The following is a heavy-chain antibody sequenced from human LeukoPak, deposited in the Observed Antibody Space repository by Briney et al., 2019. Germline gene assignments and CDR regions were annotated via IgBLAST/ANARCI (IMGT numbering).Heavy chain of an antibody. CDR1: GFTFDDYA. J-gene: IGHJ3*02. CDR3: AKVLYSSGWSAFDI. D-gene: IGHD6-19*01. V-gene: IGHV3-9*01. CDR2: ISWNSGSI. Sequence: GGSLRLSCAASGFTFDDYAMHWVRQAPGKGLEWVSGISWNSGSIGYADSVKGRFTISRDNAKNSLYLQMNSLRAEDTALYYCAKVLYSSGWSAFDIWGQGTMVTVSS.